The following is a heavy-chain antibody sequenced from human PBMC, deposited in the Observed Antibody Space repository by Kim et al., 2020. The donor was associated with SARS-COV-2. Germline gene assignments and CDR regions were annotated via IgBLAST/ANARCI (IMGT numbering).Heavy chain of an antibody. V-gene: IGHV1-69*13. D-gene: IGHD5-18*01. J-gene: IGHJ5*02. CDR2: IIPIIGTS. CDR3: ARGGYIYGSDGAYTWFDP. CDR1: GGTFSSYA. Sequence: SVKVSCKASGGTFSSYAISWLRQAPGQGLEWMGGIIPIIGTSNYSQKFQGRVTITADESTSTAYMELSSLRSEDTAVYYCARGGYIYGSDGAYTWFDPWGQGTLVTVSS.